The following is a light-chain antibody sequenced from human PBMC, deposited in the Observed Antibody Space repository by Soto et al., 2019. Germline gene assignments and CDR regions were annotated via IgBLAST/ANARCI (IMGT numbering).Light chain of an antibody. CDR3: QQYGSSRT. Sequence: IVITQSPATPSVAPGGRVTFSCRASQGISKKVAWYQHKPGQAPRLLISAVSAGATGVPDRFSGSGSGTDFTLTISRLEPEDFAVYYCQQYGSSRTFGQGTKVE. J-gene: IGKJ1*01. CDR1: QGISKK. CDR2: AVS. V-gene: IGKV3-20*01.